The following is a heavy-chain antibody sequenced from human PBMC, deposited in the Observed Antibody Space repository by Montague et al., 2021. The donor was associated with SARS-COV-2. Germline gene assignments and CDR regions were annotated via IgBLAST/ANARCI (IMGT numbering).Heavy chain of an antibody. D-gene: IGHD6-19*01. CDR3: ATGYGSGWSHQYYFDY. Sequence: SLRLPCAASGFTFSSYDMHWVRQATGKGLEWVSAIGTAGDTYYPGSVKGRFTISRENAKNSLYLQMNSLRAGDTAVYYCATGYGSGWSHQYYFDYWGQGTLVTVSS. CDR1: GFTFSSYD. J-gene: IGHJ4*02. CDR2: IGTAGDT. V-gene: IGHV3-13*04.